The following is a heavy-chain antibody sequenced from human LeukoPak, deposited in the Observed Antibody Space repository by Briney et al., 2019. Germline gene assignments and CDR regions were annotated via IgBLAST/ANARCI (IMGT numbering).Heavy chain of an antibody. Sequence: SETLSLTCTVSGGSISSYYWSWIRQPPGQGLEWIAYIYYSGSTNYNPSLKSRVTISVDTSKNQFSLKLSSVTAADTAVYYCARGPLAAAGTLTYYYYGMDVWGQGTTVTVSS. V-gene: IGHV4-59*12. CDR3: ARGPLAAAGTLTYYYYGMDV. D-gene: IGHD6-13*01. CDR2: IYYSGST. CDR1: GGSISSYY. J-gene: IGHJ6*02.